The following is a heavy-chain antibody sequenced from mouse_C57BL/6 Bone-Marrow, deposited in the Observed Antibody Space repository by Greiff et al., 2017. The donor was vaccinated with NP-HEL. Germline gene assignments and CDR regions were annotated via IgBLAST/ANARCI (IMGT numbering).Heavy chain of an antibody. D-gene: IGHD2-2*01. CDR2: IYPGSGST. Sequence: QVHVKQPGAELVKPGASVKMSCKASGYTFTSYWITWVKQRPGQGLEWIGDIYPGSGSTNYNEKFKSKATLTVDTSSSTAYMQLSSLTSEDSAVYYCAREGGSTMVTTRDYAMDYWGQGTSVTVSS. V-gene: IGHV1-55*01. CDR3: AREGGSTMVTTRDYAMDY. CDR1: GYTFTSYW. J-gene: IGHJ4*01.